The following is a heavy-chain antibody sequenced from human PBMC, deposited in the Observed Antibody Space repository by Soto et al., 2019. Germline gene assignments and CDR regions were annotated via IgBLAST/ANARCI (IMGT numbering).Heavy chain of an antibody. D-gene: IGHD3-22*01. J-gene: IGHJ4*02. CDR1: GFTFSSYA. CDR2: ISGSGGST. V-gene: IGHV3-23*01. CDR3: AKDLRDSYVDSSGYGDTFKDY. Sequence: PGGSLRLSCAASGFTFSSYAMSWVRQAPGKGLEWVSAISGSGGSTYYADSVKGRFTISRDNSKNTLYLQMNSLRAEDTAVYYCAKDLRDSYVDSSGYGDTFKDYWGQGTLVTVSS.